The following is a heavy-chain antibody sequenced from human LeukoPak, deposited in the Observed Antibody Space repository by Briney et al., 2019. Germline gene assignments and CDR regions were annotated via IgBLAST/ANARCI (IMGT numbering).Heavy chain of an antibody. CDR1: GYSISSGYY. J-gene: IGHJ4*02. Sequence: SETLSLTCAVSGYSISSGYYWGWIRQPPGKGLEWIGSIYHSGSTYYNPSLKSRVTISVDTSKNQFSLKLSSVTAADTAVYYCARHFVGGGISNNVDYWGQGILVTVSS. D-gene: IGHD2-15*01. V-gene: IGHV4-38-2*01. CDR2: IYHSGST. CDR3: ARHFVGGGISNNVDY.